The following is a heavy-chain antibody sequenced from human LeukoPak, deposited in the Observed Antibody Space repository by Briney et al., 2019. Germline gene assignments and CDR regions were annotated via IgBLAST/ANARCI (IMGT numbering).Heavy chain of an antibody. J-gene: IGHJ4*02. CDR1: GGSISSSNW. CDR3: AREGSAADSSGWQIDY. D-gene: IGHD6-19*01. V-gene: IGHV4-4*02. Sequence: SETLSLTCAVSGGSISSSNWWSWVRQPPGKGLEWIGEIYHSGSTNYNPSLKSRVTISVDKSKNQFSLKLSSVTAADTAVYYCAREGSAADSSGWQIDYWGQGTLVTVSS. CDR2: IYHSGST.